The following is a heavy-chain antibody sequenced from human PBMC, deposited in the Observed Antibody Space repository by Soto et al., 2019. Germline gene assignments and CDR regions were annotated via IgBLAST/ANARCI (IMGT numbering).Heavy chain of an antibody. D-gene: IGHD2-21*02. V-gene: IGHV1-46*03. CDR2: INPSGGST. CDR3: ASVYGRGGVCCSIDY. CDR1: GYAFTSYH. Sequence: ASVKVSCKASGYAFTSYHMHWVRQAPGQGLQWMGIINPSGGSTFYAQKFQGRVTMTRDTSTSTVYMDLSSLRSEDTAVYYCASVYGRGGVCCSIDYWGQGTLVTVSS. J-gene: IGHJ4*02.